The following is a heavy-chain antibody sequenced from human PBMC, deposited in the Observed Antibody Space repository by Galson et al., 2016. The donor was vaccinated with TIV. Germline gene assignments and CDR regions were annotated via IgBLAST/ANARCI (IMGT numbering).Heavy chain of an antibody. CDR2: IQLDGHSQ. CDR1: GFTLSDFG. V-gene: IGHV3-30*02. Sequence: SLRLSCAASGFTLSDFGMHWVRQAPGKGLEWVAFIQLDGHSQFYADSVKGRFTISRDNSKNTLYLQMRTLKTDDTAVYYCANRGLKVYMTNFWYYMDVCGKGTTVTVS. D-gene: IGHD1-14*01. CDR3: ANRGLKVYMTNFWYYMDV. J-gene: IGHJ6*03.